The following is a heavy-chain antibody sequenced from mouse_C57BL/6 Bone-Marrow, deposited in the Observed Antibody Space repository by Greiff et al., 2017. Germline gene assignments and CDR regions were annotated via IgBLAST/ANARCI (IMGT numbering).Heavy chain of an antibody. J-gene: IGHJ3*01. CDR2: INPGSGGT. Sequence: QVQLQQSGAELVRPGTSVKVSCKASGYAFTNYLLEWVKQRPGQGLEWIGVINPGSGGTNYNEKFKGKATLTADKSSSTAYMQLSSLTSEDSAVYFCARSRGLRGWFAYWGQGTLVTVSA. D-gene: IGHD1-1*01. CDR1: GYAFTNYL. CDR3: ARSRGLRGWFAY. V-gene: IGHV1-54*01.